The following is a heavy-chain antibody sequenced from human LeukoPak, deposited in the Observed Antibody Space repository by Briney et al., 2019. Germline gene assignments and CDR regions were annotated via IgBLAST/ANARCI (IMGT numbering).Heavy chain of an antibody. J-gene: IGHJ6*03. CDR3: ARVRWSHLSVLNYYYMDV. V-gene: IGHV1-18*01. D-gene: IGHD5-24*01. Sequence: GASVKVSCKASGYTFTSYGISWVRQAPGQGLEWMGWISAYNGNTNYAQKLQGGVTMTTDTSTSTAYMELRSLRSDDTAVYYCARVRWSHLSVLNYYYMDVWGKGTTVTVSS. CDR2: ISAYNGNT. CDR1: GYTFTSYG.